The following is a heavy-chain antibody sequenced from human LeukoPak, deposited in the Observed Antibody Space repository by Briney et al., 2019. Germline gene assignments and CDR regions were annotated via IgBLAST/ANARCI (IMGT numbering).Heavy chain of an antibody. Sequence: SQTLSLTCTVSGFSISSSDYYWSWIRQHPTKGLEWIGYISYSGSTYYNPSLKSRVTISEGTSKNHFSLRLSSVTAADTAVYYCARNFDSYNAFDIWGQGTMVTVSS. CDR3: ARNFDSYNAFDI. J-gene: IGHJ3*02. V-gene: IGHV4-31*03. D-gene: IGHD3-22*01. CDR2: ISYSGST. CDR1: GFSISSSDYY.